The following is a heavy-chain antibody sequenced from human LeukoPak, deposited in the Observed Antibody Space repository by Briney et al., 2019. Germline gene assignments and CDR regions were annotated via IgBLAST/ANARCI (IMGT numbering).Heavy chain of an antibody. Sequence: SETLSLTCTVSGGSISSYYWSWIRQPPGKGLEWIGNIYYSGSTNYNPSLKSRVTISVDTSKNQFSLKLSSVTAADTAVYYCARGSLGAYFDYWGQGTLVTVSS. CDR1: GGSISSYY. CDR2: IYYSGST. CDR3: ARGSLGAYFDY. D-gene: IGHD1-26*01. J-gene: IGHJ4*02. V-gene: IGHV4-59*01.